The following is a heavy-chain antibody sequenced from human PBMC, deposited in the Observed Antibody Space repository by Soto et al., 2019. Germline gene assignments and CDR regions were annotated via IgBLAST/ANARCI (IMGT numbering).Heavy chain of an antibody. J-gene: IGHJ4*02. Sequence: QVQLVESGGGVVQPGRSLRLSCAASGFIFSNYGMHWVRQAPGKGLEWVAVIWYDGSTEYYADSVKGRFTISRDNSKNTAYLQMNSLRVGATAVYYCARESGGYWGQGTLVTVSS. D-gene: IGHD3-16*01. CDR2: IWYDGSTE. CDR3: ARESGGY. V-gene: IGHV3-33*01. CDR1: GFIFSNYG.